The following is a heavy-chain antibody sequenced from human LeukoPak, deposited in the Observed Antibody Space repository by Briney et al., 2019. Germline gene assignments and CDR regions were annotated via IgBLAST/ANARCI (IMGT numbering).Heavy chain of an antibody. V-gene: IGHV4-59*11. D-gene: IGHD3-16*01. CDR1: GGSISSHY. CDR3: ARLNYYYYYYMGV. Sequence: SETLSLTCTVSGGSISSHYWSWIRQPPGKGLEWIGYIYYSGSTNYNPSLKSRVTMSVDTSKNQFSLKLSSVTAADTAVYYCARLNYYYYYYMGVWGKGTTVTVSS. CDR2: IYYSGST. J-gene: IGHJ6*03.